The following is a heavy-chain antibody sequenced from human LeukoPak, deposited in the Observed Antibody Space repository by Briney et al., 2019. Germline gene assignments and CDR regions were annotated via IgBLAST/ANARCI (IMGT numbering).Heavy chain of an antibody. V-gene: IGHV3-23*01. Sequence: GGSLRLSCAASGFTFNTYSMTWVRQAPGKGLEWVLAITGSGAYTDYADSVQGRFTISRDNSKNTLYLQMNSLKAEDTAVYYCAKRSQDSSGYFDYWGQGALVTVSS. D-gene: IGHD3-22*01. J-gene: IGHJ4*02. CDR3: AKRSQDSSGYFDY. CDR2: ITGSGAYT. CDR1: GFTFNTYS.